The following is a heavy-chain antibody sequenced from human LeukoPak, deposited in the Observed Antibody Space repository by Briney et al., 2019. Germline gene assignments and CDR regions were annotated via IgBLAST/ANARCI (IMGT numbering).Heavy chain of an antibody. J-gene: IGHJ4*02. V-gene: IGHV3-30*02. Sequence: GGSLRLSCAASGFTFSSYGMHWVRQAPGKGLEWVAFIRYDGSNKYYADSVKGRVTISRDNSKNTLYLQMNSLRAEDAAVYYCASGYSGYDYYWGQGTLVTVSS. CDR3: ASGYSGYDYY. CDR1: GFTFSSYG. D-gene: IGHD5-12*01. CDR2: IRYDGSNK.